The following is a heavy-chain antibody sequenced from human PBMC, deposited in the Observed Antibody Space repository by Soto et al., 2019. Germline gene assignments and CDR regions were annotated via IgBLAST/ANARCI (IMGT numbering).Heavy chain of an antibody. J-gene: IGHJ4*02. CDR3: ARGRDYYGSGSYYLTFFDY. CDR1: GGSFSGYY. V-gene: IGHV4-34*01. D-gene: IGHD3-10*01. Sequence: LSLTCAVYGGSFSGYYWSWIRQPPGKGLEWIGEINHSGSTNYNPSLKSRVTISVDTSKNQFSLKLSSVTAADTAVYYCARGRDYYGSGSYYLTFFDYWGQGXLVTVYS. CDR2: INHSGST.